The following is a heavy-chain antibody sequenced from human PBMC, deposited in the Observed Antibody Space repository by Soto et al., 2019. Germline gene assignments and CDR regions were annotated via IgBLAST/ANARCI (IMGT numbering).Heavy chain of an antibody. Sequence: GRSLRLSCAASGFTFSSYAMSWVRQAPGKGLVWVSAISGSGGSTYYADSVKGRFTISRDNSKNTLYLQMNSLRAEDTAVYYCAKSRNPYYYYYGMDVWGQGTKVTVSS. CDR3: AKSRNPYYYYYGMDV. CDR2: ISGSGGST. CDR1: GFTFSSYA. V-gene: IGHV3-23*01. J-gene: IGHJ6*02.